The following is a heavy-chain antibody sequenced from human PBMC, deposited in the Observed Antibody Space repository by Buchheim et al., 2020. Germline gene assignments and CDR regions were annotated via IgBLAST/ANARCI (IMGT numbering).Heavy chain of an antibody. V-gene: IGHV1-46*01. CDR1: GYTFTSYY. D-gene: IGHD6-13*01. J-gene: IGHJ4*02. CDR3: AGDWDIAAAGTVRKGFDY. CDR2: INPSGGST. Sequence: QVQLVQSGAEVKKPGASVKVSCKASGYTFTSYYMHWVRQAPGQGLEWMGIINPSGGSTSYAQKFQGRVTMTRDTSTSTVYMERRSLRYEDTAVYYCAGDWDIAAAGTVRKGFDYWGQGTL.